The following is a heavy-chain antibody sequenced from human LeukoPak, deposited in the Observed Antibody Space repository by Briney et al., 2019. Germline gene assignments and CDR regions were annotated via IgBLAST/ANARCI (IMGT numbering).Heavy chain of an antibody. CDR1: GFTFSTYV. CDR3: AKGSGYHPDFYF. J-gene: IGHJ4*02. D-gene: IGHD3-9*01. V-gene: IGHV3-23*01. Sequence: GGSLRLSCATSGFTFSTYVMSWVRQAPGKGLEWVSGISGSGDNTYYADSVKGRFTISRDNSKNTLYLQMNSLRAEDTAVYYCAKGSGYHPDFYFWGQGTLVTVSS. CDR2: ISGSGDNT.